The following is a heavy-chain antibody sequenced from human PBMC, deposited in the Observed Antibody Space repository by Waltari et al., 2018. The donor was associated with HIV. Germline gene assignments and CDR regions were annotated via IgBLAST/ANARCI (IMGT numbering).Heavy chain of an antibody. CDR3: ARHPMIVVDTYYVDY. CDR1: AGSIRRSRYY. V-gene: IGHV4-39*01. CDR2: IYYSGST. Sequence: QLQLQASGPGLVQPSETLSLTCTVSAGSIRRSRYYWGWIRPPPGKGLEWIGSIYYSGSTCYNPSFKSRVTISVDTSKNQFSLKLSSVTAADTAVYYCARHPMIVVDTYYVDYWGQGTLVTVSS. J-gene: IGHJ4*02. D-gene: IGHD3-22*01.